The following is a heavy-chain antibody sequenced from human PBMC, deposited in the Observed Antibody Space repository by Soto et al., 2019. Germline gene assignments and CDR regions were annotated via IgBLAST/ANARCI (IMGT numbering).Heavy chain of an antibody. V-gene: IGHV3-21*01. D-gene: IGHD6-13*01. Sequence: EMQLVESGGGLVKPGGSLRLSCAASEFTFSSYSMNWVRQAPGKGLEWVSSISSNSSYIYYAVSVKGRFTISRDNAKNSLYMQMNSLRAEDTAVYFCARFTHSSSGYTSSSYFDYWGQGTLVTVSS. CDR2: ISSNSSYI. CDR1: EFTFSSYS. J-gene: IGHJ4*02. CDR3: ARFTHSSSGYTSSSYFDY.